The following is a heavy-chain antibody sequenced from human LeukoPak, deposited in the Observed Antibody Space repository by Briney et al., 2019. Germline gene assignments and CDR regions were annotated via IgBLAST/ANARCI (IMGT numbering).Heavy chain of an antibody. V-gene: IGHV4-61*02. J-gene: IGHJ5*02. Sequence: SETLSLTCTVSGGSISSGSYYWSWIRQPAGKGLEWIGRIYTSGSTNYNPSLKSRVTISVDTSKNQFSLKLSSVTAADTAVYYCARTYKDIVVVPAAIGGSWFDPWGQGTLVTVSS. D-gene: IGHD2-2*02. CDR2: IYTSGST. CDR1: GGSISSGSYY. CDR3: ARTYKDIVVVPAAIGGSWFDP.